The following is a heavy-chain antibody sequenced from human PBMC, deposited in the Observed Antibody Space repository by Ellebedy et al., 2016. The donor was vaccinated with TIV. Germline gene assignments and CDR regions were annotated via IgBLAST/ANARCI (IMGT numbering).Heavy chain of an antibody. CDR1: GFTFSNYW. J-gene: IGHJ4*02. CDR2: INQDVSEK. Sequence: GGSLRLXCAASGFTFSNYWMSWVRQAPGKGLEWVANINQDVSEKYYVDSVKGRFTISRDNARDSLYLQMNSLRAEDTAVYYSTRRGSMFDHWGQGTLVSVSS. CDR3: TRRGSMFDH. V-gene: IGHV3-7*03.